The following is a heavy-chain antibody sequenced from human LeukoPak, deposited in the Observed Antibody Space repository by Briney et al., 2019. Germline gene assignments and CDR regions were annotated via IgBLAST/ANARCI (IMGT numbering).Heavy chain of an antibody. CDR1: GFTFSSYA. CDR3: TRAYPPYSLNYYYYMDV. J-gene: IGHJ6*03. CDR2: ISGSGGST. V-gene: IGHV3-23*01. Sequence: PGGSLRLSCAASGFTFSSYAMSWVRQAPGKGLEWVSAISGSGGSTYYADSVKGRFTISRDNSKNTLYLQMNSLRTEDTAVYYCTRAYPPYSLNYYYYMDVWGRGTTVTVSS. D-gene: IGHD4-11*01.